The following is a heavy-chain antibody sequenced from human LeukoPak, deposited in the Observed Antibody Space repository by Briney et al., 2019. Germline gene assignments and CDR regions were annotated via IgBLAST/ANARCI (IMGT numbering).Heavy chain of an antibody. CDR3: ATTNDGGGYQWGDFFDF. Sequence: SVKVSCKASGGTSNSHAISWVRQAPGQGLEWMGRIIPHLGTTNRAQNFQDRVTLTADKSTNTAYMELTSLTSDDTAVYYCATTNDGGGYQWGDFFDFWGQGTLVTVSS. CDR2: IIPHLGTT. CDR1: GGTSNSHA. V-gene: IGHV1-69*04. D-gene: IGHD3-22*01. J-gene: IGHJ4*02.